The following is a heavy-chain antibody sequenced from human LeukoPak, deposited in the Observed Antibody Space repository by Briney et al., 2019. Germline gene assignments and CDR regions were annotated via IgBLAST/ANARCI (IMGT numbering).Heavy chain of an antibody. CDR1: GFTFRRYA. Sequence: GGSLRLSCAASGFTFRRYAMHWVRQAPGKGLEWVAVISYDGSNKYYADSVKGRFTISRDNSKNTLYLQMNSLRAEDTAVYYCARLNLGYGYFLEATKRDYWGQGTLVTVSS. J-gene: IGHJ4*02. CDR3: ARLNLGYGYFLEATKRDY. V-gene: IGHV3-30-3*01. CDR2: ISYDGSNK. D-gene: IGHD5-18*01.